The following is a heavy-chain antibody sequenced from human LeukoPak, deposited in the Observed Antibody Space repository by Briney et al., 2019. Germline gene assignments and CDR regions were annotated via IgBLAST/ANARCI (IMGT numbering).Heavy chain of an antibody. V-gene: IGHV4-30-2*01. CDR2: IYHSGST. Sequence: SETLSLTCAVPGGSISSGGYSWSWIRQPPGKGLEWIGYIYHSGSTYYNPSLKSRVTISVDRSKNQFSLKLSSVTAADTAVYYCARAHSSSWTPFDYWGQGTLVTVSS. CDR1: GGSISSGGYS. D-gene: IGHD6-13*01. CDR3: ARAHSSSWTPFDY. J-gene: IGHJ4*02.